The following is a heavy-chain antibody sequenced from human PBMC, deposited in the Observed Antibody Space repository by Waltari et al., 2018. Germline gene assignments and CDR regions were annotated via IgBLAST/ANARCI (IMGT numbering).Heavy chain of an antibody. J-gene: IGHJ4*02. CDR2: IKEDGNEQ. CDR3: ARVTYNWNYRADFDY. Sequence: EVQLVESGGGLVQPGGSLRLSCAASGFTFSGYWMSWVRQAPGKGLEWVANIKEDGNEQYYVDSVKGRFSISRDNAKNSLFLQVNSLRAEDTAVYYCARVTYNWNYRADFDYWGQGTLVTVSS. D-gene: IGHD1-1*01. CDR1: GFTFSGYW. V-gene: IGHV3-7*01.